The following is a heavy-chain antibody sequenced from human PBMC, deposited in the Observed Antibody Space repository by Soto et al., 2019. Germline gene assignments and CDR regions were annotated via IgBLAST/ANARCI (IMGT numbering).Heavy chain of an antibody. CDR3: AFLRNGDHRDLHSFPTRRSSDL. V-gene: IGHV4-34*01. Sequence: WCYAGLPPGKRLEWIGEINHSGSTNYSPSLKSRVTISLDKSKNQFSLNLSSVTAADTAVYYFAFLRNGDHRDLHSFPTRRSSDL. J-gene: IGHJ2*01. CDR2: INHSGST. D-gene: IGHD1-1*01.